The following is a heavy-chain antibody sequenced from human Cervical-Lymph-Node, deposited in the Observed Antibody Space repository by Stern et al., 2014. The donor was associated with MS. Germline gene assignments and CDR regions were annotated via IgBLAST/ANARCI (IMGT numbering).Heavy chain of an antibody. CDR1: GYTFTSYG. V-gene: IGHV1-18*01. CDR2: ISAYNGNT. D-gene: IGHD3-3*01. Sequence: DQLVESGAEVKKPGASVKVSCKASGYTFTSYGISWVRQAPGQGLEWMGWISAYNGNTNYAQKLQGRVTMTTDTSTSTAYMELRSLRSDDTAVYYCARGVQTITIFGDYYYYGMDVWGQGTTVTVSS. CDR3: ARGVQTITIFGDYYYYGMDV. J-gene: IGHJ6*02.